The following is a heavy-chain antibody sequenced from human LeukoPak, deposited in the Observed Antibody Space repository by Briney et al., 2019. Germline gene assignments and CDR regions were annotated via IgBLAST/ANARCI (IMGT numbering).Heavy chain of an antibody. CDR2: ISYSGST. CDR3: ARLPTDLLAFDY. Sequence: SETLSLTCTVSGGSISSTSYYWGWIRQPLGKGLDWIASISYSGSTYYNPSLKSRVTIFVDTFKNQFSLRLSSVTAADTAVYYCARLPTDLLAFDYWGQGTLVTVSS. J-gene: IGHJ4*02. V-gene: IGHV4-39*01. CDR1: GGSISSTSYY. D-gene: IGHD2-8*02.